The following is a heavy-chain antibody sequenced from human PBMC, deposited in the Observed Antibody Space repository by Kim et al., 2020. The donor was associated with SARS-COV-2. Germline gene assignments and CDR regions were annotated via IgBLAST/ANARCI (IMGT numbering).Heavy chain of an antibody. D-gene: IGHD3-16*01. CDR1: GFTFTSSA. V-gene: IGHV1-58*02. CDR2: IVVGSGNT. J-gene: IGHJ6*02. CDR3: AADGGYYYYGMDV. Sequence: SVKVSCKASGFTFTSSAMQWVRQARGQRLEWIGWIVVGSGNTNYAQKFQERVTITRDMSTSTAYMELSSLRSEDTAVYYCAADGGYYYYGMDVWGQGTTVTVSS.